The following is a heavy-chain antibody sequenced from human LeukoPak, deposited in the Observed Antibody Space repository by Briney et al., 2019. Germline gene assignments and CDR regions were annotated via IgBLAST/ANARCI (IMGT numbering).Heavy chain of an antibody. V-gene: IGHV4-39*07. CDR1: GASVSTTSCL. D-gene: IGHD2-15*01. CDR2: ISYTGSS. Sequence: KPSETLTLTCVVSGASVSTTSCLWGWVRQTPGKGLEWIGSISYTGSSYYNPSLNSRVTMSLDPAKNHFSLRMTSLTAADTAVYYCVRDLGVGGSWPVDFWGPGTVVIVSS. CDR3: VRDLGVGGSWPVDF. J-gene: IGHJ4*02.